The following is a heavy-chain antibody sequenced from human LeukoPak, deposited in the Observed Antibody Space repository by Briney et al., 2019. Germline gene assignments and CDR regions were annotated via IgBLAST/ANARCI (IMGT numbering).Heavy chain of an antibody. J-gene: IGHJ4*02. D-gene: IGHD5-18*01. V-gene: IGHV7-4-1*02. CDR2: INTNTGNP. CDR3: AREVAIGRAAMEGLLH. Sequence: ASVKVSCKASGYTFTTYAMDWVRQAPGQGLEWMGWINTNTGNPAYAQGFTGRFVFSLDTSVSTAYLQISSLKADDTAVYYCAREVAIGRAAMEGLLHWGQGTLVTVSS. CDR1: GYTFTTYA.